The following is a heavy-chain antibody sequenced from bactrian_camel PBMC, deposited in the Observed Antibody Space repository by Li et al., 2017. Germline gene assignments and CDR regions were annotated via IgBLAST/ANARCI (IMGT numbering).Heavy chain of an antibody. J-gene: IGHJ4*01. D-gene: IGHD1*01. CDR2: IDKDGTI. Sequence: HVQLVESGGGSVQAGGSLRLSCAASAHTYCMGWFRQAPGEDRERVASIDKDGTIGVADSVKGRFTISRDGAKNIIALQMHSLKPEDAATYYCAADLVTDEPSLVEREYYYWGQGTQVTVS. CDR1: AHTYC. V-gene: IGHV3S53*01. CDR3: AADLVTDEPSLVEREYYY.